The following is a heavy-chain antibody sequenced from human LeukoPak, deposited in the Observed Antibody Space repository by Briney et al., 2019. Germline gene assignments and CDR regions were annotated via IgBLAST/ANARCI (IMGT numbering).Heavy chain of an antibody. V-gene: IGHV3-23*01. CDR3: ARDGTLLGSGYNYYYSMDV. CDR2: ISGSGGST. CDR1: GFTFSSYA. Sequence: PGGSLRLSCAASGFTFSSYAMSWVRQAPGKGLEWVSAISGSGGSTYYADSVKGRFTISRDNSKNTLFLQMNSLRPDETGVYYCARDGTLLGSGYNYYYSMDVWGQGTTVTVSS. J-gene: IGHJ6*02. D-gene: IGHD6-19*01.